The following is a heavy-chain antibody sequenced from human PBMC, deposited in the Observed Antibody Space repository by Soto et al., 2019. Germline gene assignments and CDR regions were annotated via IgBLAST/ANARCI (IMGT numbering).Heavy chain of an antibody. D-gene: IGHD2-8*02. J-gene: IGHJ4*02. CDR3: ARDKITGLFDY. CDR2: INHSGST. V-gene: IGHV4-34*01. Sequence: PSDTLSQTYDDYGGPFSPYDWTWIRQPPGTGLEWIGEINHSGSTNYNPSLKSRVTISVDTSKNQFSLKLTSVTAADTAVYYCARDKITGLFDYWGQG. CDR1: GGPFSPYD.